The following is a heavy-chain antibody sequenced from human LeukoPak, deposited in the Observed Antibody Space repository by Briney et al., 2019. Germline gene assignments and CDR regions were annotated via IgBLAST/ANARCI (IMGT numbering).Heavy chain of an antibody. D-gene: IGHD4-17*01. CDR1: GFTFSSYT. CDR2: ISYDESNK. CDR3: ARGATTDTRHLDY. V-gene: IGHV3-30-3*01. J-gene: IGHJ4*02. Sequence: GGSLRLSCAASGFTFSSYTMHWVRQAPGKGLEWVAVISYDESNKYYADSVKGRFTISRDNTKNSLYLQMNSLRDEDTAVYYCARGATTDTRHLDYWGQGTLVTVSP.